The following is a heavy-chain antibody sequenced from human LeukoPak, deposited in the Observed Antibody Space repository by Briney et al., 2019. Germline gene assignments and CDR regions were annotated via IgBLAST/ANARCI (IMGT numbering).Heavy chain of an antibody. CDR3: ARDFVVVVAATQASYYYYGMDV. Sequence: SVKVSCKASGGTFSSYAISWVRQAPGQGLELMGRIIPILGIANYAQKFQGRVTITADKSTSTAYMELSSLRSEDTAVYYCARDFVVVVAATQASYYYYGMDVWGQGTTVTVSS. CDR2: IIPILGIA. D-gene: IGHD2-15*01. V-gene: IGHV1-69*04. CDR1: GGTFSSYA. J-gene: IGHJ6*02.